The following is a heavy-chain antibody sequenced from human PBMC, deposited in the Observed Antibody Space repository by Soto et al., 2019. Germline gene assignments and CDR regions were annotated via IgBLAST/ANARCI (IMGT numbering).Heavy chain of an antibody. D-gene: IGHD1-26*01. CDR3: ARGDRGAFDL. CDR2: IHSDGSST. CDR1: GFTFSYYW. J-gene: IGHJ3*01. Sequence: EVQLVESGGGVVRPGGSLRLSCAASGFTFSYYWMNWVRQAPGKGLVWVSRIHSDGSSTTYADFVKGRFIISRDNARNTVDLQMNSVRVEDTAVYYCARGDRGAFDLWGQGTVVTFSS. V-gene: IGHV3-74*01.